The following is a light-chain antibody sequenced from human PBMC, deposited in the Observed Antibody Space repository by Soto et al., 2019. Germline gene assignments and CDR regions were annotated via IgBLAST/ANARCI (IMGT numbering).Light chain of an antibody. CDR3: QSYDSSLRVSV. V-gene: IGLV1-40*01. Sequence: QAVVTQPPSVSGAPGQRVTISWTGSSSNIGAGYDVHWYQQLPGTAPKLLIYGNSNRPSGVPDRFSGSKSGTSASLAITGLQAEDEADYYCQSYDSSLRVSVFGGGTKLTVL. J-gene: IGLJ2*01. CDR2: GNS. CDR1: SSNIGAGYD.